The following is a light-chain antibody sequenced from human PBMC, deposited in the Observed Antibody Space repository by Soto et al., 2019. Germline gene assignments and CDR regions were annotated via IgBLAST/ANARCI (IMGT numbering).Light chain of an antibody. CDR3: SSYTSSTTYV. Sequence: QSVLTQPASVSGSPGQSITISCTGTSSDVGGYKYVSWYQHHPGKGRKLMLYDVSNRPSGVSNRFSGSKSGNTASLTISGLQAEDEADYYCSSYTSSTTYVFGTGTKLTVL. J-gene: IGLJ1*01. V-gene: IGLV2-14*01. CDR2: DVS. CDR1: SSDVGGYKY.